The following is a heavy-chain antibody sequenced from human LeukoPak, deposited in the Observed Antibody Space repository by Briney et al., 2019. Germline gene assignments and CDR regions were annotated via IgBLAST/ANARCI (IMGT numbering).Heavy chain of an antibody. D-gene: IGHD1-26*01. Sequence: SETLSLTCTVSGGSISGYYWSWIRQPPGKGLEWIGYIYDSGSTNYNPSLKSRVTISVDTSKNQFSLKLSSVIAADTAVYYCARGGGSYLDYWGQGTLVTVSS. V-gene: IGHV4-59*01. CDR2: IYDSGST. CDR1: GGSISGYY. J-gene: IGHJ4*02. CDR3: ARGGGSYLDY.